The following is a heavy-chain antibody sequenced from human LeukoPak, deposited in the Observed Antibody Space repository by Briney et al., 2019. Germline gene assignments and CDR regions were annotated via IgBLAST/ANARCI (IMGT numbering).Heavy chain of an antibody. CDR3: ARGLFGGGIPHFDS. CDR2: IRVKTGDT. D-gene: IGHD3-16*01. Sequence: ASVKVSCKASGYSFTGYFIHWLRQAPGQGLEWVGLIRVKTGDTTYAQKFQGRVTVTRDTTISTVYLELGRLTSDDTAIYFCARGLFGGGIPHFDSGGQEALLTV. V-gene: IGHV1-2*02. J-gene: IGHJ4*02. CDR1: GYSFTGYF.